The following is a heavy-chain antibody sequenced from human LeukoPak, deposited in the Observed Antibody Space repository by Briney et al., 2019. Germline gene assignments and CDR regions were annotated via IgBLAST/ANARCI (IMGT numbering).Heavy chain of an antibody. J-gene: IGHJ4*02. CDR3: ARGIVVVPAAIDDY. V-gene: IGHV1-2*02. Sequence: ASVKVSCKASGYTFTGYYMHWVRQAPGQGLEWMGWINHNRGGTNYAQKFQGRVTINRDTKNSTAYMELSRLRSDDTAVYYCARGIVVVPAAIDDYWGQGTLVTVPS. CDR1: GYTFTGYY. D-gene: IGHD2-2*02. CDR2: INHNRGGT.